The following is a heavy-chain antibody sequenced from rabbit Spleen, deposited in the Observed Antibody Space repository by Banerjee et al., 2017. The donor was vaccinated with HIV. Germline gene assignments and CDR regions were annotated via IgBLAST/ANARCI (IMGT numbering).Heavy chain of an antibody. CDR1: GFSFSSRYY. CDR3: ASGYSDVDFSL. Sequence: QSLEESGGDLVKPGASLTLTCTASGFSFSSRYYMCWVRQAPGKGLEWIACINTGSSGSTNYASWAKGRFTISKTSSTTVTLQMTSLTAADTATYFCASGYSDVDFSLWGQGTLVTVS. J-gene: IGHJ4*01. CDR2: INTGSSGST. D-gene: IGHD1-1*01. V-gene: IGHV1S40*01.